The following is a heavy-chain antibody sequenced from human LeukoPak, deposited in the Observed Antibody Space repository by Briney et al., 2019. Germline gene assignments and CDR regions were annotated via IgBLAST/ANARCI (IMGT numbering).Heavy chain of an antibody. CDR2: ISAYNGNT. CDR3: ARTKTARPYYFDY. CDR1: GYTFTSYD. J-gene: IGHJ4*02. Sequence: ASVKVSCKASGYTFTSYDINWVRQATGQGLEWMGWISAYNGNTNYAQKLQGRVTMTTDTSTSTAYMELRSLRSDDTAVYYCARTKTARPYYFDYWGQGTLVTVSS. D-gene: IGHD6-6*01. V-gene: IGHV1-18*01.